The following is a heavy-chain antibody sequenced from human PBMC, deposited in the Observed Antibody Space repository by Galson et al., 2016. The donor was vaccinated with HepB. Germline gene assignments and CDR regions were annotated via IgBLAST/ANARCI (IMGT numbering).Heavy chain of an antibody. V-gene: IGHV6-1*01. CDR3: TRGYMQTGMDV. J-gene: IGHJ6*02. CDR2: TYYRATWIK. CDR1: GDSVTNDHTT. D-gene: IGHD3-16*02. Sequence: CAISGDSVTNDHTTWHWIRQSPSRGIEWLGRTYYRATWIKEYSESVRSRLTISSETPRNQFCLQLDSMTPDDAAAYCCTRGYMQTGMDVWGQGTTVTVSS.